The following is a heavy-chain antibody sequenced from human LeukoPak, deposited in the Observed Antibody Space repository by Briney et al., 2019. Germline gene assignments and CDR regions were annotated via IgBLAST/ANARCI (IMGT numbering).Heavy chain of an antibody. D-gene: IGHD2-15*01. CDR2: IYSGGNI. CDR1: GFTFSSTY. V-gene: IGHV3-53*01. CDR3: ASRHCSGGGCYFAGADPFDY. J-gene: IGHJ4*02. Sequence: GGSLRLSCAASGFTFSSTYMSWVRQAPGKGLEWVSVIYSGGNIYYIDSVKGRFTISRDTSKNTLYLQMNSLRADDTAVYFCASRHCSGGGCYFAGADPFDYWGQGTLVTVSS.